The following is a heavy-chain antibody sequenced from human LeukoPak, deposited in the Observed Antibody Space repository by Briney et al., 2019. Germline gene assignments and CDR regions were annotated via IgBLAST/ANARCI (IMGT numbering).Heavy chain of an antibody. V-gene: IGHV1-18*04. Sequence: GASVKVSCRASGYTFTKYGISWVRQAPGQGLEWMAWISGYNGNTNYAQKLQGRVTMTTDTSTSTAYMELRSLRSEDTAVYYCARPLTALYSGYDGGYYYGMDVWGQGTTVTVSS. J-gene: IGHJ6*02. D-gene: IGHD5-12*01. CDR3: ARPLTALYSGYDGGYYYGMDV. CDR1: GYTFTKYG. CDR2: ISGYNGNT.